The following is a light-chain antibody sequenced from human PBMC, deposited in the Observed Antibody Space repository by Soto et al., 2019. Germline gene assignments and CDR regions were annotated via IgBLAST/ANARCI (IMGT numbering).Light chain of an antibody. Sequence: EVVLTQSPGTLSLSPGERATLSCRASQSVSSNYLAWYQQKPGQAPRLLIYGATNRATGISDRFSGRGSGTDFTLTISRLEPEDFAVYYCQQYGLSPGTFGGGAKVEVK. V-gene: IGKV3-20*01. CDR3: QQYGLSPGT. CDR2: GAT. CDR1: QSVSSNY. J-gene: IGKJ4*01.